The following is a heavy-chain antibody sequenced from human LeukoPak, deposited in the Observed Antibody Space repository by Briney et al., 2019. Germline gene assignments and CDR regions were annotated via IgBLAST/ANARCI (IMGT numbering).Heavy chain of an antibody. CDR2: IYSGGST. CDR1: GFTFSSNA. J-gene: IGHJ4*02. Sequence: GGSLRLSCAASGFTFSSNAMSWVRQAPGKGLEWVSVIYSGGSTYYADSVKGRFTISRDNSKNTLYLQMNSLRAEDTAVYYCAKGIQLWLRFDYWGQGTLVTVSS. D-gene: IGHD5-18*01. CDR3: AKGIQLWLRFDY. V-gene: IGHV3-66*01.